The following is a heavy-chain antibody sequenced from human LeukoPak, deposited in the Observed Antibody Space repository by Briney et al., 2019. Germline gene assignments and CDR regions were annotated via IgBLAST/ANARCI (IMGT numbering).Heavy chain of an antibody. CDR1: GYTFTCYG. V-gene: IGHV1-18*01. CDR3: ARVSYDILTGYTYYYYYYMDV. CDR2: ISAYNGNT. J-gene: IGHJ6*03. D-gene: IGHD3-9*01. Sequence: ASVKVSCKASGYTFTCYGISWVRQAPGQGLEWMGWISAYNGNTNYAQKLQGRVTMTTDTSTSTAYMELRSLRSDDTAVYYCARVSYDILTGYTYYYYYYMDVWGKGTTVTISS.